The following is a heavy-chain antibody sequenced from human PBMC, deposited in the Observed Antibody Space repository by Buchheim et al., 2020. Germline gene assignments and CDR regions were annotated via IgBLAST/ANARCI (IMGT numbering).Heavy chain of an antibody. J-gene: IGHJ4*02. V-gene: IGHV3-30*18. CDR3: AKDDVVVVAATDIAVAGTGYFDY. D-gene: IGHD2-15*01. Sequence: QVQLVESGGGVVQPGRSLRLSCAASGFTFSSYGMHWVRQAPGKGLEWVAVISYDGSNKYYADSVKGRFTISRDNSKNTLYLQMNSLRAEDTAVYYCAKDDVVVVAATDIAVAGTGYFDYWGQGTL. CDR2: ISYDGSNK. CDR1: GFTFSSYG.